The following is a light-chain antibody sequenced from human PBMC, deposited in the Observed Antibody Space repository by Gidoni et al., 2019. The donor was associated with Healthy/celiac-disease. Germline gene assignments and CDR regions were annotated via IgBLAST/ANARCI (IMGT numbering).Light chain of an antibody. CDR2: EGS. CDR3: CSYAGSSTLV. J-gene: IGLJ2*01. CDR1: SSDVWSYNL. Sequence: QSALTQPASVPWSPGPSITISCTGTSSDVWSYNLVSWYQQLPGKAPKLMIYEGSKRPSGVSNRFSGSKAGNTASLTIAGLQAEDEADYYCCSYAGSSTLVFGGGTKLTVL. V-gene: IGLV2-23*01.